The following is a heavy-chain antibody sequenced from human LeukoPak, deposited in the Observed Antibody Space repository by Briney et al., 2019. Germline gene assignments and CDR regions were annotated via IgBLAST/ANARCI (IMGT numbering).Heavy chain of an antibody. CDR3: AKERRSGGSCSDY. J-gene: IGHJ4*02. V-gene: IGHV3-23*01. Sequence: PGGSLRLSCAASGFTYNSYAMTWVRQAPGKGLEWVAGISGSGGSTHYADSAKGRFTISRDNSKNTLYLEMNSLRAEDTAVYFCAKERRSGGSCSDYWGQGTLVTVSS. CDR1: GFTYNSYA. D-gene: IGHD2-15*01. CDR2: ISGSGGST.